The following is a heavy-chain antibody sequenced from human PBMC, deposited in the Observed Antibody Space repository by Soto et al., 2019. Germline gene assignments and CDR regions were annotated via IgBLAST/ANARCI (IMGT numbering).Heavy chain of an antibody. J-gene: IGHJ6*03. D-gene: IGHD3-16*01. V-gene: IGHV4-34*01. CDR1: GGSFSGYY. CDR2: INHSGST. Sequence: SETLSLTCAVYGGSFSGYYWSWIRQPPGKGLEWIGEINHSGSTNYNPSLKSRVTISVDTSKNQFSLKLSSVTAADTAVYYCARGWDPRGNYYYYYMDVWGEGTTVTVSS. CDR3: ARGWDPRGNYYYYYMDV.